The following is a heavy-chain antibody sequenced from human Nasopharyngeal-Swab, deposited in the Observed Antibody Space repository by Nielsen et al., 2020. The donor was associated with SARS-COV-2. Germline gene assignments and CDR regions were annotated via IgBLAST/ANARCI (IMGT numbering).Heavy chain of an antibody. J-gene: IGHJ5*02. Sequence: ASVKVSCKASGYTFTSYAMHWVRQAPGQRLEWMGWINAGNGNTKYSQKFQGRVTITRDTSASTAYMELSSLRSEDTAVYYCARAPYQFGSPRNWFDPWGQGTLVTVSS. D-gene: IGHD3-10*01. V-gene: IGHV1-3*01. CDR2: INAGNGNT. CDR1: GYTFTSYA. CDR3: ARAPYQFGSPRNWFDP.